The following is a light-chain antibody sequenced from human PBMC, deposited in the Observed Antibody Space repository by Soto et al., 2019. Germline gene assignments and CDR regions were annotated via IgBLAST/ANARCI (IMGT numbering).Light chain of an antibody. V-gene: IGKV3-20*01. CDR3: QQYGRSPMT. Sequence: EIVLTQSPGTLSLSPGERATLSCRASQSVSSNYLAWYQQKPGQAPRLLIYGASSRATGIPDRFSGSGSGPDFTLTISRLEPEDFAVYYCQQYGRSPMTFGQGPRLEIK. CDR2: GAS. CDR1: QSVSSNY. J-gene: IGKJ5*01.